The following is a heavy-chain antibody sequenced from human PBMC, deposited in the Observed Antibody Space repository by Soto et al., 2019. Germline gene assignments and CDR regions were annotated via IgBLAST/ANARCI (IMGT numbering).Heavy chain of an antibody. CDR1: GYTFASYG. V-gene: IGHV1-18*01. J-gene: IGHJ6*02. CDR3: ARVGADVALAYNWNPINYYYGMDG. Sequence: ASVKVSCKASGYTFASYGISWVRQAPGQGLEWMGWISAYNGNTNYAQKLQGRVTMTTDTSTSTAYMELRSLRSDDTAVYYCARVGADVALAYNWNPINYYYGMDGWGQGTTVTVSS. CDR2: ISAYNGNT. D-gene: IGHD1-20*01.